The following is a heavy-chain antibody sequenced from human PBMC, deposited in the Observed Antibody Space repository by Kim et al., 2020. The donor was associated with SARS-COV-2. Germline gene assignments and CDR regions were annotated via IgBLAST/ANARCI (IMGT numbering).Heavy chain of an antibody. CDR1: GFTLSSYW. Sequence: GGSLRLSCAASGFTLSSYWMYWVRQGPGKGLERVSRINSDGSNKLYVDSVKGRFTISRDNAENTVYLQMSSLRAEDTAIYYCTRNYEMDVWGQGTTVTVSS. V-gene: IGHV3-74*01. J-gene: IGHJ6*02. CDR2: INSDGSNK. CDR3: TRNYEMDV.